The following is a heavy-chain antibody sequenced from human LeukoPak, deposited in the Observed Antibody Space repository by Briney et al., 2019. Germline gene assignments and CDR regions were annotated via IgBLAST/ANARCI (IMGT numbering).Heavy chain of an antibody. J-gene: IGHJ1*01. Sequence: SETLSLTCTVSGGSISSSSHYWGWIRQPPGKGPEWIGSIYYSGSTYYNPSLKSRVTISVDTSKNQFSLKLSSVTAADTAVYYCARHTSAWDFQHWGQGTLVTVSS. CDR1: GGSISSSSHY. V-gene: IGHV4-39*01. D-gene: IGHD1-26*01. CDR3: ARHTSAWDFQH. CDR2: IYYSGST.